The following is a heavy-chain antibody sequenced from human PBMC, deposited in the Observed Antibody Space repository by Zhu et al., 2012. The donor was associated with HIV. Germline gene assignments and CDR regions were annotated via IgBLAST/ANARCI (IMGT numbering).Heavy chain of an antibody. CDR3: ATLSLPSYWYFDL. D-gene: IGHD2-15*01. V-gene: IGHV4-4*09. CDR1: GGSISSYY. J-gene: IGHJ2*01. Sequence: QVQLQESGPGLVRPSETLSLTCTVSGGSISSYYWSWIRQPPGKGLEWIGYIYTSGSTNYDPSLKSRVTISLDTSKNQFSLKLSSVTAADTAVYYCATLSLPSYWYFDLWGRGTLVTVSS. CDR2: IYTSGST.